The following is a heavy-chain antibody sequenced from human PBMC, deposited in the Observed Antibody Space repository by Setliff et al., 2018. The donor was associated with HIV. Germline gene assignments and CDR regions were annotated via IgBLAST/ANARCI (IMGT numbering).Heavy chain of an antibody. Sequence: SETLSLTCAVYGGSFMGYYWSWIRQPPGKGLEWIGEINHSGSTSYNPSLKSRVTISVDTSKNQFSLKLNSITAADTAIYFCARVRDPNWNYDMDVWGQGTTVTVSS. V-gene: IGHV4-34*01. J-gene: IGHJ6*03. CDR3: ARVRDPNWNYDMDV. CDR2: INHSGST. D-gene: IGHD1-1*01. CDR1: GGSFMGYY.